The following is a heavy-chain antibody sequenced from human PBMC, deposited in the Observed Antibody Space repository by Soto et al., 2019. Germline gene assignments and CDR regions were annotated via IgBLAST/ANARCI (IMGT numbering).Heavy chain of an antibody. CDR2: IWYDGSNK. Sequence: GGSLRLSCAASGFTFSSYGMHWVRQAPGKGLEWVAVIWYDGSNKYYADSVKGRFTISRDNSENTLYLQMNSLRAEDTAVYYCASSKHGYSGYDYWGQGTLVTVSS. J-gene: IGHJ4*02. CDR3: ASSKHGYSGYDY. CDR1: GFTFSSYG. V-gene: IGHV3-33*08. D-gene: IGHD5-12*01.